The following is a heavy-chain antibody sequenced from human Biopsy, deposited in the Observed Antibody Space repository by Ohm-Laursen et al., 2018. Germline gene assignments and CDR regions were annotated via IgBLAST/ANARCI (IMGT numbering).Heavy chain of an antibody. D-gene: IGHD2-15*01. CDR3: ARRGSGGRSFDH. CDR2: ISDSGST. V-gene: IGHV4-59*08. J-gene: IGHJ4*02. CDR1: GGSISSFY. Sequence: PSDTLSLTCAVSGGSISSFYWTWIRQPPGKGPEWIGDISDSGSTNYKPSLKSRVIISVDTSKNQFSLNLSSVIAADTAVYYCARRGSGGRSFDHWGQGTLVTVSS.